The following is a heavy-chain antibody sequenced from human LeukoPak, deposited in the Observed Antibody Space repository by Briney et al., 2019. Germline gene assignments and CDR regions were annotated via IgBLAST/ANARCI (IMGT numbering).Heavy chain of an antibody. D-gene: IGHD2-15*01. V-gene: IGHV4-31*03. CDR1: GGSISSGGYY. Sequence: SQTLSLTCTVSGGSISSGGYYWSWIRQHPGEGLEWIGYIYYSGSTYYNPSLKSRVTISVDTSKNQFSLKLSSVTAADTAVYYCARGPPFAAALHWFDPWGQGTLVTVSS. CDR2: IYYSGST. CDR3: ARGPPFAAALHWFDP. J-gene: IGHJ5*02.